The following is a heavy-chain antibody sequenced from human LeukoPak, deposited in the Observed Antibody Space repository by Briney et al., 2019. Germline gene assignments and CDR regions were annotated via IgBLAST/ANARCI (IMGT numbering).Heavy chain of an antibody. V-gene: IGHV3-23*01. Sequence: HPGGSLRLSCAASGFIISDYTMSWVRQAPGKGLEWVSAISASGDKTYCADSVKGRFTISRANSKGTLYLQMNSLRAEDTALYYCARDFYDSTGYYYDYWGQGTLVTVSS. J-gene: IGHJ4*02. CDR3: ARDFYDSTGYYYDY. D-gene: IGHD3-22*01. CDR2: ISASGDKT. CDR1: GFIISDYT.